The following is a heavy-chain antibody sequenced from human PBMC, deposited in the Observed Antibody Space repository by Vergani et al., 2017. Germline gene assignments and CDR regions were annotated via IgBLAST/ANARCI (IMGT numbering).Heavy chain of an antibody. V-gene: IGHV3-23*01. D-gene: IGHD5-24*01. J-gene: IGHJ4*02. Sequence: EVQLLESGGGLVQPGGSLRLSCAASGFTFSSYAMSWVRQAPGKGLEWVSAISGSGCSTYYADSVKGRFTISRDNSKNTLYLQMNSLRAEDTAVYYCAKDPLRDGYPNTGIYFDYWGQGTLVTVSS. CDR3: AKDPLRDGYPNTGIYFDY. CDR2: ISGSGCST. CDR1: GFTFSSYA.